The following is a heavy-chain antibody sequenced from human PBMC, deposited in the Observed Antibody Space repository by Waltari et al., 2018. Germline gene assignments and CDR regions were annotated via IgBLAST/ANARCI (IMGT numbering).Heavy chain of an antibody. Sequence: EVQLVETGGGLIQPGGSLRLSCAAFGFTVSSHYMSWVRQAPGKGLEWVSFLYSGGSTYYADSVKGRFTISRDNSKNTLYLQMNSLRAEDTAVYYCARWGSSWYWYFDLWGRGTLVTVSS. J-gene: IGHJ2*01. CDR1: GFTVSSHY. D-gene: IGHD6-13*01. V-gene: IGHV3-53*02. CDR3: ARWGSSWYWYFDL. CDR2: LYSGGST.